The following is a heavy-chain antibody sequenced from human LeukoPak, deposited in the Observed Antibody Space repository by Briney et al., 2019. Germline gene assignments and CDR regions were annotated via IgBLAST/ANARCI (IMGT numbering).Heavy chain of an antibody. V-gene: IGHV3-30*03. D-gene: IGHD3-22*01. CDR1: GFTFNSFG. CDR3: RAATRHLDYYYDY. J-gene: IGHJ4*02. Sequence: GGSLRLSCAASGFTFNSFGMHWVRQAPGKGLEWVAVISFDGSNKYYADSVRGRFTISRDNSKDTLYLQMSRLTIEDTAMYYRRAATRHLDYYYDYWGQGTLVTVSS. CDR2: ISFDGSNK.